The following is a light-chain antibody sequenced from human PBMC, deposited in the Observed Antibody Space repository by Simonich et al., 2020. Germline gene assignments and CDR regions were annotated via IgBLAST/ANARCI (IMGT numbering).Light chain of an antibody. CDR3: QTWGTGIVV. Sequence: QLVLTQSPSASASLGASVKLTCTLSSGHSSYAIARHQQQPEKGPRYLMKLNSDGSPSKGDGIPERFSGSSSGAERYLTISSLQSEDEADYYCQTWGTGIVVFGGGTKLTVL. CDR2: LNSDGSP. CDR1: SGHSSYA. J-gene: IGLJ2*01. V-gene: IGLV4-69*01.